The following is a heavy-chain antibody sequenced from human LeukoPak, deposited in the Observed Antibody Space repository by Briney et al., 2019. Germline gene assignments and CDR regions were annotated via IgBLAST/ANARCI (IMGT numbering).Heavy chain of an antibody. CDR2: IYHSGST. CDR1: GYSISSGYY. J-gene: IGHJ4*02. CDR3: ARGYCSSTSCYLYY. Sequence: SETLSLTCAVSGYSISSGYYWGWIRQPPGKGLEWIGSIYHSGSTYYNPSLKSRVTISVDTSKNQFSLKLSSVTAADTAVYYCARGYCSSTSCYLYYWGQGTLVTVSS. V-gene: IGHV4-38-2*01. D-gene: IGHD2-2*01.